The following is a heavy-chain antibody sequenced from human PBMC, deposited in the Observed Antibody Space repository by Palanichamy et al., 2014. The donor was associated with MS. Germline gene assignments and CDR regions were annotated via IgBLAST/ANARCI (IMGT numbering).Heavy chain of an antibody. Sequence: QVQLVGSGGGVVQPGRSLRLSCAASGFTFSSYAMHWVRQAPGKGAGSGWQLYHMMEAINTTQTPCKGRFTISRDNSKNTLYLQMNSLRAEDTAVYYCAREDGAQGYSYGHNQAAFDYWGQGTLVTVSS. V-gene: IGHV3-30-3*01. CDR3: AREDGAQGYSYGHNQAAFDY. CDR2: YHMMEAI. D-gene: IGHD5-18*01. CDR1: GFTFSSYA. J-gene: IGHJ4*02.